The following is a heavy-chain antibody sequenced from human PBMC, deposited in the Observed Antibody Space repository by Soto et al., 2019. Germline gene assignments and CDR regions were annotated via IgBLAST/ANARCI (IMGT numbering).Heavy chain of an antibody. V-gene: IGHV3-48*02. D-gene: IGHD3-22*01. CDR2: ISISGGIK. CDR3: ARDGGTLTVVVGLNLDS. Sequence: EVQLEESGGGLVAPGRSLRLSCAGSGFSFSAYAMNWVRQSPGKGLEWISYISISGGIKYYADSVKGRFTISRDNGKNSLDLQMDSLRDEDTAVYYCARDGGTLTVVVGLNLDSWGRGTLVAVSS. J-gene: IGHJ2*01. CDR1: GFSFSAYA.